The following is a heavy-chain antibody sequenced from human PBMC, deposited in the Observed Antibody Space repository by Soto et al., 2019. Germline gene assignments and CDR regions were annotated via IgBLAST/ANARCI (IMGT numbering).Heavy chain of an antibody. V-gene: IGHV4-31*03. D-gene: IGHD2-15*01. CDR1: GGSISSGGYY. CDR2: IYYSGST. J-gene: IGHJ4*02. Sequence: SETLSLTCTVSGGSISSGGYYWSWIRQHPGKGLEWIGYIYYSGSTYYNPSLKSRVTISVDTSKNQFSLKLSSVTAADTAVYYCARLRMRGYFDYWGQGTLVTVSS. CDR3: ARLRMRGYFDY.